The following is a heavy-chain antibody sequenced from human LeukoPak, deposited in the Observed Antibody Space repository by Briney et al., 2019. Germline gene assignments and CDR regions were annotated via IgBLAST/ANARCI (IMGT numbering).Heavy chain of an antibody. Sequence: GGSLRLSCAASGFTFSSYSMNWVRQAPGKGLEWISYISGSSTTTYYADSVKGRFTISRDNSKNTLYLQMNSLRAEDTAVYYCASSKTVTTYYDAFDIWGQGTMVTVSS. J-gene: IGHJ3*02. CDR1: GFTFSSYS. D-gene: IGHD4-17*01. V-gene: IGHV3-48*01. CDR2: ISGSSTTT. CDR3: ASSKTVTTYYDAFDI.